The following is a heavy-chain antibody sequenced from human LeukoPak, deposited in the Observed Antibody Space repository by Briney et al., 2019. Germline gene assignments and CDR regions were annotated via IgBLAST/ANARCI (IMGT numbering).Heavy chain of an antibody. CDR3: ANGDDYDY. V-gene: IGHV3-7*05. J-gene: IGHJ4*02. CDR2: ILDGSDK. CDR1: GFPFSSYC. Sequence: PGGSLRLSCVASGFPFSSYCMSWVRQAPGKGLEWVANILDGSDKYYVDSVKGRFTISRDNAKNPLYLQMNSLRAEDTAVYYCANGDDYDYWGQGTLVTVSS. D-gene: IGHD4-11*01.